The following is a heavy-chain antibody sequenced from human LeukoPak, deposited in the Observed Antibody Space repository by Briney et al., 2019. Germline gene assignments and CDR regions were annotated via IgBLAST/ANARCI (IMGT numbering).Heavy chain of an antibody. J-gene: IGHJ6*04. CDR2: IYYSGGT. Sequence: SETLSLTCTVSGGSVSSGSYYWSWIRQPPGKGLEWIGYIYYSGGTNYNPSLKSRVTISVDTSKNQFSLKLSSVTAADTAVYYCARDYYGSGSYYNYYYYGMDVWGKGTTVTVSS. CDR1: GGSVSSGSYY. V-gene: IGHV4-61*01. CDR3: ARDYYGSGSYYNYYYYGMDV. D-gene: IGHD3-10*01.